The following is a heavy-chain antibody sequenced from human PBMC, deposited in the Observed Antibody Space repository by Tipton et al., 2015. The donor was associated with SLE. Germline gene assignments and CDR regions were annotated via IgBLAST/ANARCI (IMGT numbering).Heavy chain of an antibody. Sequence: QVQLVQSGAEVKKPGASVKVSCKASGYTFTSFGITWVRQAPGQGLEWMGWISAYNGNTKYAQKLQGRVTMTTDTSTSTAYMELRSLRSDDTAVYYCARDVPGVGASTFEYWGQGTLVTVSS. D-gene: IGHD1-26*01. CDR2: ISAYNGNT. J-gene: IGHJ4*02. CDR1: GYTFTSFG. V-gene: IGHV1-18*01. CDR3: ARDVPGVGASTFEY.